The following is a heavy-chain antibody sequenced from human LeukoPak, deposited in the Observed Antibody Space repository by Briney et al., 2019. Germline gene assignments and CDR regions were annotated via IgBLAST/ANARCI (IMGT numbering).Heavy chain of an antibody. CDR1: GFTFTDSY. CDR3: VRNGYCDTTSCYAWFDP. D-gene: IGHD2-2*03. J-gene: IGHJ5*02. Sequence: ASVTVSCKASGFTFTDSYIHWMRQAPGQGLEWMGWIIPNSGGTNYAQNFQGRVTMTRDTSISTAYMELSSLRSDDTAVYYCVRNGYCDTTSCYAWFDPWGQGTLVTVSS. V-gene: IGHV1-2*02. CDR2: IIPNSGGT.